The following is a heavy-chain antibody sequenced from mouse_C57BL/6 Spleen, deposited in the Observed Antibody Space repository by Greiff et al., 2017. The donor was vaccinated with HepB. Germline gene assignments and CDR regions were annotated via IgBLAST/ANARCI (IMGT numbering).Heavy chain of an antibody. CDR2: INPSNGGT. CDR3: AKWHDGSSYGFDC. V-gene: IGHV1-53*01. Sequence: QVQLQQPGTELLKPGASVKLSCKASGYTFTSYWMHWVKQRPGQGLEWLGNINPSNGGTTYNEKFKSKATLTVDKSSSTAYMLLSSLTSEDSAVYYCAKWHDGSSYGFDCRGQGTTLTGSS. CDR1: GYTFTSYW. D-gene: IGHD1-1*01. J-gene: IGHJ2*01.